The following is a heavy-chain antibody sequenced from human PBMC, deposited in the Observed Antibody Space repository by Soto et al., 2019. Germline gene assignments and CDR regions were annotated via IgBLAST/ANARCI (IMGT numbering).Heavy chain of an antibody. J-gene: IGHJ6*02. CDR2: IYPGDSET. D-gene: IGHD5-18*01. Sequence: GESLKISCKGSRYTFTTYWVGWVRQMPGKGLEWMGIIYPGDSETRYSPSFQGQVTVSADKSISTAYLQWSSLKASDTAMYYCVRLNTAMVRYFYGMDVWGQGTTVTVS. V-gene: IGHV5-51*01. CDR3: VRLNTAMVRYFYGMDV. CDR1: RYTFTTYW.